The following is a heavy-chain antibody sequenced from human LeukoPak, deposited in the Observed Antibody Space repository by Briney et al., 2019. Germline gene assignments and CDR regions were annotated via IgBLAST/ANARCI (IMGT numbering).Heavy chain of an antibody. Sequence: GGSLRLSCAASGFTFKTYWMHWVRQAPGKGLVGVSHSNSDGRSTSYADSVRGRFTISRDNAKNTLYLQMNSLRAEDTAVYYCARDLKGPVNDVFDMWGQGTMVTVSS. D-gene: IGHD4-23*01. CDR2: SNSDGRST. CDR3: ARDLKGPVNDVFDM. J-gene: IGHJ3*02. V-gene: IGHV3-74*01. CDR1: GFTFKTYW.